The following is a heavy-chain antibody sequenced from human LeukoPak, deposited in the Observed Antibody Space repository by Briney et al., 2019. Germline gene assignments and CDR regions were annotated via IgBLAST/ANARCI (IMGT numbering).Heavy chain of an antibody. V-gene: IGHV4-39*07. CDR1: GVSISSSSYY. Sequence: SETLSLTCTVSGVSISSSSYYWGWIRQPPGKGLEWIGSIYYSGSTYYNPSLKSRVTISVDTSKNQFSLKLSSVTAADTAVYYCATLSGRGWLRPMKFDYWGQGTLVTVSS. D-gene: IGHD5-12*01. J-gene: IGHJ4*02. CDR2: IYYSGST. CDR3: ATLSGRGWLRPMKFDY.